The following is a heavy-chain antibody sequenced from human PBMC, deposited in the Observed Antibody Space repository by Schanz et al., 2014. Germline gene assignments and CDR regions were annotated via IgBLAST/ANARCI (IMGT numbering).Heavy chain of an antibody. CDR1: GFSFSDYY. Sequence: QVHLLESGGGLVEPGASLRLSCAASGFSFSDYYMSWIRQAPGKGLEWISFINTGSNYLNYAHSVKGRFTISRDNTKNTLFLQLNSLRAVDTAVYYCVRDELLWCGEVWPLDSWGQGALVTVAS. V-gene: IGHV3-11*05. CDR3: VRDELLWCGEVWPLDS. CDR2: INTGSNYL. J-gene: IGHJ4*02. D-gene: IGHD3-10*01.